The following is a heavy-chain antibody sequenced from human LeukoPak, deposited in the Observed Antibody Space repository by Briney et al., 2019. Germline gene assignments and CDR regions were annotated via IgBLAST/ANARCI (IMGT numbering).Heavy chain of an antibody. CDR3: ARGGELRYAFDI. V-gene: IGHV4-34*01. D-gene: IGHD1-26*01. Sequence: PSETPSLTCAVYGGSFSGYYWSWIRQPPGKGLEWIGEINHSGSTNYNPSLKSRVTISVDTSKNQFSLKLSSVTAADTAVYYCARGGELRYAFDIWGQGTMVTVSS. CDR2: INHSGST. CDR1: GGSFSGYY. J-gene: IGHJ3*02.